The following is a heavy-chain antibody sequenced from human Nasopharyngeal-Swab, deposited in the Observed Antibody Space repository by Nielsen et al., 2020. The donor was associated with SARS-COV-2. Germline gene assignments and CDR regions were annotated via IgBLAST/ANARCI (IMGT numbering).Heavy chain of an antibody. Sequence: GESLKISCAASGFTFSSYSMNWVRQAPGKGLEWVSSISSSSSYIYYADSVKGRFTISRDNSKNTLYLQMNSLRAEDTAVYYCAKDRVLVGATTGASYWGQGTLVTVSS. CDR1: GFTFSSYS. D-gene: IGHD1-26*01. V-gene: IGHV3-21*04. CDR2: ISSSSSYI. J-gene: IGHJ4*02. CDR3: AKDRVLVGATTGASY.